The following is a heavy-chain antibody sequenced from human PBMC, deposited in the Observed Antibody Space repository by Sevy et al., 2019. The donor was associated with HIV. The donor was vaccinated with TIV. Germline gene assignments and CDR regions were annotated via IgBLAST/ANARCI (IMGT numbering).Heavy chain of an antibody. Sequence: GGSLRLSCAASGFTFSKYSMSWVRQPPGKGLEWVSTLSFGCGEINYADSVKGRFTISRDNSKSSVYLQMNNLRPEDTAVYYCAREGCSKPHDYWGQGTLVTVST. V-gene: IGHV3-23*01. CDR1: GFTFSKYS. D-gene: IGHD2-2*01. J-gene: IGHJ4*02. CDR2: LSFGCGEI. CDR3: AREGCSKPHDY.